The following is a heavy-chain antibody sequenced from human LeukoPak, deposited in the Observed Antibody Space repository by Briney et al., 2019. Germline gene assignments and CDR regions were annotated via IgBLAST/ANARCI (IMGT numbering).Heavy chain of an antibody. CDR2: VTGVGGGTT. D-gene: IGHD3-10*01. V-gene: IGHV3-23*01. CDR3: ARVAYYYDSGSATRTPPDS. J-gene: IGHJ4*02. Sequence: AWGTLRLSCVVSGFTFSSYAISWVRQRPRKGLELVSTVTGVGGGTTYYADSVKRRVTISIDNSKNTVYLQMNSLRAEDTAVYYCARVAYYYDSGSATRTPPDSWGQGPLVTVSS. CDR1: GFTFSSYA.